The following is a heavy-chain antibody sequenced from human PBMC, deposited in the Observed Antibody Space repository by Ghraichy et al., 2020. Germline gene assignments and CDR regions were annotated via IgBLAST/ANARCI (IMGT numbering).Heavy chain of an antibody. Sequence: SETLSLTCAVYGVSFSDYYWSWIRQPPGKGLEWIGEINHSGSTNYNPSLKSRVTISVDTSKNQFSLKLSSVTAADTAVYYCARGNHYDDYVGGNRNDRTFDIWGQGTMVTVSS. V-gene: IGHV4-34*01. D-gene: IGHD4-17*01. J-gene: IGHJ3*02. CDR1: GVSFSDYY. CDR3: ARGNHYDDYVGGNRNDRTFDI. CDR2: INHSGST.